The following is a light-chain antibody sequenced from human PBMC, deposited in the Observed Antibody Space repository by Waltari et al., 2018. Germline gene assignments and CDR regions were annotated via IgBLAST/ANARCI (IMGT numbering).Light chain of an antibody. CDR3: VLYMGSGIWV. CDR2: STN. J-gene: IGLJ3*02. CDR1: SGSVHTRYS. V-gene: IGLV8-61*01. Sequence: QTVVTQEPSFSVSPGGTVTLTCGLSSGSVHTRYSPSWYQQTPGQAPRTLIYSTNTRSSGVPDRFSGSILGNKAALTITGAQADDESDYYCVLYMGSGIWVFGGGTKLTVL.